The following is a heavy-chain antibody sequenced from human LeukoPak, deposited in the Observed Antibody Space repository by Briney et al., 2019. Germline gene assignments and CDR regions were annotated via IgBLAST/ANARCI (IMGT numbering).Heavy chain of an antibody. J-gene: IGHJ5*02. V-gene: IGHV4-39*01. CDR2: IYYIGST. CDR1: GGSISSSSYY. D-gene: IGHD1-20*01. Sequence: SETLPLTCTVSGGSISSSSYYWGWIRQPPGKGLEWIGSIYYIGSTNYNPSLKSRVTISVDTSKNQFSLKLRSVTAADTAVYYCARNSITGTTNWFDPWGQGTLVTVSS. CDR3: ARNSITGTTNWFDP.